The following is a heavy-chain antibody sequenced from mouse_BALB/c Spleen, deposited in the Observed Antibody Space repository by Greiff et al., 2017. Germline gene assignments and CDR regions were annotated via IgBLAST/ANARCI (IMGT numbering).Heavy chain of an antibody. Sequence: EVMLVESGPELVKPGASVKISCKASGYSFTGYFMNWVMQSHGKSLEWIGRINPYNGDTFYNQKFKGKATLTVDKSSSTAHMELRSLASEDSAVYYCARGDYDGLGYWGQGTTLTVSS. CDR1: GYSFTGYF. D-gene: IGHD2-4*01. V-gene: IGHV1-20*02. CDR2: INPYNGDT. J-gene: IGHJ2*01. CDR3: ARGDYDGLGY.